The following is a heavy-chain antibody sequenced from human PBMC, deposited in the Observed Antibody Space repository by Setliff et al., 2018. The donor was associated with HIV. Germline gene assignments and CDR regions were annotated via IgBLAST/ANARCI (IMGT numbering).Heavy chain of an antibody. V-gene: IGHV4-59*01. J-gene: IGHJ4*02. D-gene: IGHD6-13*01. CDR3: ARTYSSSWYSSHLWVDY. Sequence: SETLSLTCTVSGGSISSYYWSWIRQPPGKGLEWIGYIYYSGNTNYSPSLKSRVTISVDTSKNQFSLKLSSVTAADTAVYYCARTYSSSWYSSHLWVDYWGQGTLVTVSS. CDR2: IYYSGNT. CDR1: GGSISSYY.